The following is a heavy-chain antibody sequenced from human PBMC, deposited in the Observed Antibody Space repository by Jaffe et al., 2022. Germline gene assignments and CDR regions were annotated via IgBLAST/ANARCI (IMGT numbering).Heavy chain of an antibody. V-gene: IGHV3-48*01. D-gene: IGHD3-10*01. CDR2: IGISERTK. Sequence: EVQLVESGGGLVQPGGSLRLSCAASGFTFDAYTMNWVRQGPGKGLEWISFIGISERTKYYAVSVKGRFTISRDNAKRSLYLDMNSLSAVDTAVYYCARNTGGAFDYWGQGALVTVSS. CDR1: GFTFDAYT. CDR3: ARNTGGAFDY. J-gene: IGHJ4*02.